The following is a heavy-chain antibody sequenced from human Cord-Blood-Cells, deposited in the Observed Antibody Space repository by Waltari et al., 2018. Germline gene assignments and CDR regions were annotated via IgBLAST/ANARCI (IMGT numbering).Heavy chain of an antibody. J-gene: IGHJ4*02. D-gene: IGHD2-2*01. Sequence: QVQLVQYGAEVKKPGASVKVSCKASGYTFTSYGISWVRQAPGQGLEWMGWISAYNGNTNYAQKLQGRVTMTTDTSTSTAYMELRRLRSDDTAVYYCARGSFPPRGAGSTSTIDYWGQGTLVTVSS. CDR1: GYTFTSYG. CDR2: ISAYNGNT. CDR3: ARGSFPPRGAGSTSTIDY. V-gene: IGHV1-18*04.